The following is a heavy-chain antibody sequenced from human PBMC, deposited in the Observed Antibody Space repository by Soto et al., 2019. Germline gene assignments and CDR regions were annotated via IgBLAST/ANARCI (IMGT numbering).Heavy chain of an antibody. CDR3: AKDTFRGIVGAFDI. Sequence: QVQLVQSGAEVKKPGASVKVSCKASAYTFNNYGISWVRQAPGQGLEWMGCISAYNGDTNYAQELQGRVTMTTDTSTSTAYMELRSLRSDDTAVYYCAKDTFRGIVGAFDIWGQGTMVTVSS. V-gene: IGHV1-18*01. CDR2: ISAYNGDT. CDR1: AYTFNNYG. D-gene: IGHD3-10*01. J-gene: IGHJ3*02.